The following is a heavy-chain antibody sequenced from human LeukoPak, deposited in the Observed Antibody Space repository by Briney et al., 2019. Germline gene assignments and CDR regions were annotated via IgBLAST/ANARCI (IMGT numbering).Heavy chain of an antibody. Sequence: SETLSLTCTVSGGSISSYYWSWIRQPPGKGLEWIGYIYYSGSTNYNPSLKSRVTISVDTSKNQFSLKLSSVTAADTAVYYCARLRRIAVPGTWDSYYYYMDVWGKGTTVTVSS. D-gene: IGHD6-19*01. CDR1: GGSISSYY. V-gene: IGHV4-59*01. CDR2: IYYSGST. CDR3: ARLRRIAVPGTWDSYYYYMDV. J-gene: IGHJ6*03.